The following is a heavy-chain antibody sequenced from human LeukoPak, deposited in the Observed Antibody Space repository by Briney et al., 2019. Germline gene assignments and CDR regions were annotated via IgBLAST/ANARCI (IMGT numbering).Heavy chain of an antibody. CDR2: IIPIFGTA. J-gene: IGHJ4*02. Sequence: WASVKVSCKASGGTFSSYAISWVRQAPGQGLEWMGGIIPIFGTANYAQKCQGRVTITADESTSTAYMELSSLRSEDTAVYYCARTGEKNYFDYWGQGTLVTVSS. CDR3: ARTGEKNYFDY. V-gene: IGHV1-69*13. D-gene: IGHD7-27*01. CDR1: GGTFSSYA.